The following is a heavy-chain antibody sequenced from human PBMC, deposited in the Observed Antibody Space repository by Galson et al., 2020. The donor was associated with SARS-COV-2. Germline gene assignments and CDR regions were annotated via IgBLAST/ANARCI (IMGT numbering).Heavy chain of an antibody. V-gene: IGHV2-5*02. Sequence: KMSGPTLVKPTQTLTLTCTFPGFPLSTSGGGVGWIRQPPGKALEWLALIYSDDEKRYSPTLKSRLTLTKDTSKNQVVLTMTTMDPVDTATYYCAHRLRWWGWFDPWGQGTLVTVSS. CDR2: IYSDDEK. CDR1: GFPLSTSGGG. D-gene: IGHD2-15*01. CDR3: AHRLRWWGWFDP. J-gene: IGHJ5*02.